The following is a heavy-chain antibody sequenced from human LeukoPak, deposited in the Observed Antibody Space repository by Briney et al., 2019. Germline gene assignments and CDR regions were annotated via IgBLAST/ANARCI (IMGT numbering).Heavy chain of an antibody. V-gene: IGHV3-7*01. CDR2: INQDGSEE. CDR3: VRDGGVSGYDLLDY. Sequence: TGGSLRLSCAAPGFTFSNYWMSWVRQAPGKGLEWVAHINQDGSEEHYMDSVKARFIISRDNAKNSLSLQMDSLRAEDTAVYYCVRDGGVSGYDLLDYWGQGTLVTVYS. J-gene: IGHJ4*02. D-gene: IGHD5-12*01. CDR1: GFTFSNYW.